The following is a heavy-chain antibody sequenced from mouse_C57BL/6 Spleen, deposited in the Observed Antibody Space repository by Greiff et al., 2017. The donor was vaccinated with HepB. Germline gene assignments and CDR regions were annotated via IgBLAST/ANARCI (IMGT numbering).Heavy chain of an antibody. J-gene: IGHJ2*01. D-gene: IGHD2-4*01. CDR1: GYTFTSYG. Sequence: QVQLQQSGAELARPGASVKLSCKASGYTFTSYGISWVKQSTGQGLEWIGEIYPRSGNTYYNEKFKGKATLTADKSSSTAYMELRSLTSEDSAVYFCARCDYDEGVYFDYWGQGTTLTVSS. CDR2: IYPRSGNT. CDR3: ARCDYDEGVYFDY. V-gene: IGHV1-81*01.